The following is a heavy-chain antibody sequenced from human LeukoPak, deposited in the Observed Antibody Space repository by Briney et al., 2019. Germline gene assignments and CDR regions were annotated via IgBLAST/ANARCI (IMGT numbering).Heavy chain of an antibody. D-gene: IGHD4-11*01. CDR1: GYTFTGYY. CDR3: AREPPVTHYYYYYGMDV. V-gene: IGHV1-2*02. J-gene: IGHJ6*02. CDR2: INPNSGGT. Sequence: ASVKVSCKASGYTFTGYYMHWVRQAPGQGLEWMGWINPNSGGTNYAQKFQGRVTMTRDTSISTAYMELRSLRSDDTAVYYCAREPPVTHYYYYYGMDVWGQGTTVTVSS.